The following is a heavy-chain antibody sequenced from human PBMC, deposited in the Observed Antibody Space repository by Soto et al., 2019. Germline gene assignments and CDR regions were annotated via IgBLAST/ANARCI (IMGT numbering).Heavy chain of an antibody. CDR2: ILVGGST. D-gene: IGHD2-8*02. V-gene: IGHV3-23*01. CDR1: GFICSSYD. CDR3: AKATATGGGAFDI. J-gene: IGHJ3*02. Sequence: GGSLRLSCEASGFICSSYDMSWVRQAPGKGLEWVSTILVGGSTHYEDSVKGRFTISRDRSKNTVYLEMNSLTAGDTAVYYCAKATATGGGAFDICGQGTMVTV.